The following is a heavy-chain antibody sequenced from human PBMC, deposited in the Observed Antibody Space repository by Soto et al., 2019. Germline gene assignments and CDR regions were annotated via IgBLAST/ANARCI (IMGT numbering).Heavy chain of an antibody. V-gene: IGHV4-34*01. CDR1: GGSFSGYY. D-gene: IGHD6-19*01. CDR3: ARFSGSYYYAMDV. CDR2: INHSGVT. Sequence: QVQLQQWGAGLLKPSGTLSLTCAVYGGSFSGYYWSRIRQPPGKGLEWIGEINHSGVTNYKPSLKRRVTISVDTSKNQFSLQLKSVTAADTALYYCARFSGSYYYAMDVWGQGSTVTVSS. J-gene: IGHJ6*02.